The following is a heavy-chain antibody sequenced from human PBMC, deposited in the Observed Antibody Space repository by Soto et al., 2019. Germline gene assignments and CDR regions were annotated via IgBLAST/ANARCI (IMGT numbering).Heavy chain of an antibody. CDR2: VSTTSSYI. Sequence: ESGGGLVTPGGSLRLSCAASGFSLSSYTMHWVRQAPGKGLEWVSLVSTTSSYINYADSVKGRFTISRDNARNSLYLQMNSLRAEDTAVYYCARETPLDPDYGDNPFSDYWGQGTLVTVSS. CDR3: ARETPLDPDYGDNPFSDY. V-gene: IGHV3-21*01. D-gene: IGHD4-17*01. J-gene: IGHJ4*02. CDR1: GFSLSSYT.